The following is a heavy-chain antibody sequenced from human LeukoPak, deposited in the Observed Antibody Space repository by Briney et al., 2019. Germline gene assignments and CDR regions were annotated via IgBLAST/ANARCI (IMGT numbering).Heavy chain of an antibody. Sequence: GESLKISCKGSGYTFNRHWIGWVRQMPGKGLEWMGIIYPGDSDTRYSPSFQGQVTISADKSISTAYLQWSSLKASDTAMYYCARIHSPLDYWGQGTLVTVSS. V-gene: IGHV5-51*01. CDR2: IYPGDSDT. CDR3: ARIHSPLDY. CDR1: GYTFNRHW. J-gene: IGHJ4*02. D-gene: IGHD4-11*01.